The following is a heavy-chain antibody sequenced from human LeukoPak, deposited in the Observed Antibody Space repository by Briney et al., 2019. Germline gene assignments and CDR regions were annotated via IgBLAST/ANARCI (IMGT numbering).Heavy chain of an antibody. J-gene: IGHJ4*02. CDR1: GYSFANYW. CDR2: IYPGDSDT. D-gene: IGHD3-22*01. CDR3: ARCHYDSGGYNYVLFDY. Sequence: GESLKISCKGSGYSFANYWIGWVRQMPGKGLEWMWIIYPGDSDTRYSPSFQGQVTISADKSISTAYVQWSSLKASDTAMYYCARCHYDSGGYNYVLFDYWGQGTLVTASS. V-gene: IGHV5-51*01.